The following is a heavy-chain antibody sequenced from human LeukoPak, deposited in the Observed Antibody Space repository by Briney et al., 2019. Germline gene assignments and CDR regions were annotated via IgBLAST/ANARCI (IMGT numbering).Heavy chain of an antibody. CDR3: ARSKPGAESSGYSLFHYYYHAMDV. J-gene: IGHJ6*02. V-gene: IGHV3-21*01. CDR1: GFTFSSYS. D-gene: IGHD3-22*01. CDR2: TSSSGRDI. Sequence: GGSLRLSCAASGFTFSSYSMNWVRQAPGRGLEWVSSTSSSGRDIYYADSVKGRFTISRDNAKNSLSLQMTNLRVEDTAVYYCARSKPGAESSGYSLFHYYYHAMDVWGQGTTVIVSS.